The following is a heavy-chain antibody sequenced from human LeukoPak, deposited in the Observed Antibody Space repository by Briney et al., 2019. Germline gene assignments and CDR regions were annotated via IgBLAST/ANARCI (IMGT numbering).Heavy chain of an antibody. V-gene: IGHV1-8*03. CDR2: MNPNSGNT. CDR3: GTAINYYDISSGDPFDI. D-gene: IGHD3-22*01. Sequence: GASVKVSCKASGYTFTSYDINWVRQATGQGLEWMGWMNPNSGNTGYAQKFQGRVTITRNTSISTAYMELSSLRSEDTAVYYCGTAINYYDISSGDPFDIWGQGTMVTVSS. J-gene: IGHJ3*02. CDR1: GYTFTSYD.